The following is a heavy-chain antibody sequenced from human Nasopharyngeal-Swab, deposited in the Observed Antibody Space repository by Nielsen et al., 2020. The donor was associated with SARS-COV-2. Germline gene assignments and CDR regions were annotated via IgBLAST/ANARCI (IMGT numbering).Heavy chain of an antibody. CDR3: ARGRHIVATSLRYYYYMDV. J-gene: IGHJ6*03. Sequence: WIRQPPGKGLAWIGEINHSGSTNYNPSLKSRVTISVDTSKNQFSLKLSSVTAADTAVYYRARGRHIVATSLRYYYYMDVWGKGTTVTVSS. D-gene: IGHD5-12*01. CDR2: INHSGST. V-gene: IGHV4-34*01.